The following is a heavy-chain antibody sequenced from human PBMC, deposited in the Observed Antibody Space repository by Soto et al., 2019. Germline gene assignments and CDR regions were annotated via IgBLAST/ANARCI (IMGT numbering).Heavy chain of an antibody. CDR2: ISSSSSTI. CDR1: GFTFSSYS. J-gene: IGHJ6*03. Sequence: EVQLVESGGGLVQPGGSLRLSCAASGFTFSSYSMNWVRQAPGKGLEWVSYISSSSSTIYYADSVKGRFTISRDNAKNSLYLQMNSLRAEDTAVYYCAREWDYDFWSGYYTLYYYYYYMDVWGKGTTVTVSS. V-gene: IGHV3-48*01. CDR3: AREWDYDFWSGYYTLYYYYYYMDV. D-gene: IGHD3-3*01.